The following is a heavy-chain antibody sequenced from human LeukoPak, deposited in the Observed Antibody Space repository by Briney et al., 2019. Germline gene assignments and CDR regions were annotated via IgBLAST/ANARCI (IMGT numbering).Heavy chain of an antibody. CDR2: INSDGSST. CDR3: AKDPVGRAAVGTVFGY. CDR1: GFTFSSYW. J-gene: IGHJ4*02. D-gene: IGHD6-13*01. V-gene: IGHV3-74*01. Sequence: HPGGSLRLSRAATGFTFSSYWMHWVRQAPGKGLVWVSRINSDGSSTRYADSVKGRFTISRDNSKNTLYLEMNSLRAEDTAVYYCAKDPVGRAAVGTVFGYWGQGALVTVSS.